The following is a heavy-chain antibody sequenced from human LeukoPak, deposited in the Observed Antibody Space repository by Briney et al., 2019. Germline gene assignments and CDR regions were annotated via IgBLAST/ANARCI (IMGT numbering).Heavy chain of an antibody. CDR2: MNQDGSEK. V-gene: IGHV3-7*01. J-gene: IGHJ5*02. CDR1: GFTFSRYW. D-gene: IGHD1-26*01. CDR3: ARDNGGYPRWFDR. Sequence: PGGSLRLSCAASGFTFSRYWMSWVRQAPGKGLEGVANMNQDGSEKKYVDSVKGRFTISRDNAKKSLYLQMNSLRAEDTAVYYCARDNGGYPRWFDRWGQGTLVTVSS.